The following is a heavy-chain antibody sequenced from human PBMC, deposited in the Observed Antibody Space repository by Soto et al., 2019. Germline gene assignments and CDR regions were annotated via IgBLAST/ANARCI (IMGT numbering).Heavy chain of an antibody. CDR1: SESFSGYY. CDR2: ITHGGST. V-gene: IGHV4-34*01. J-gene: IGHJ4*02. CDR3: ARGRLFLTTSGLAITYFDY. D-gene: IGHD3-3*01. Sequence: SETLSLTCAVYSESFSGYYYSWIRQSPGKGLEWIGEITHGGSTTYSPSLKSRVTMSLDTSKNQFSLNMTSMTAADTAVYYCARGRLFLTTSGLAITYFDYWGQGTLVTV.